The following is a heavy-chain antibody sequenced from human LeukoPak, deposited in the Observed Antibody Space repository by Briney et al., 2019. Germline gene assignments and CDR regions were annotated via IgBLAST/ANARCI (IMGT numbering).Heavy chain of an antibody. CDR2: ISYDGNTK. D-gene: IGHD6-13*01. CDR1: GLTFSSFA. CDR3: ARRIAAAATGNYYSYGMDV. V-gene: IGHV3-30*04. J-gene: IGHJ6*02. Sequence: GGSLRLSCAASGLTFSSFAMTWVRQAPGKGLEWVTVISYDGNTKYYADSVKGRFTISRDNSNNTLYLQMNSLRAEDTALYYCARRIAAAATGNYYSYGMDVWGQGTTVTVSS.